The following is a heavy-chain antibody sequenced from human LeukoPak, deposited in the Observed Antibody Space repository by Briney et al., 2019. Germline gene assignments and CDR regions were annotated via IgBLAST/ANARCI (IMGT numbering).Heavy chain of an antibody. Sequence: GESLKISCKGSGYSFPSYWITWVRQMPGKGLEWMGSIDPSDSYTNYSPSFQGHVTISADKSIGTAYLQWSSLMASDTAVYYCARTYYDILTGYSLSDYWGQGTLVTVSS. CDR3: ARTYYDILTGYSLSDY. CDR2: IDPSDSYT. V-gene: IGHV5-10-1*01. D-gene: IGHD3-9*01. J-gene: IGHJ4*02. CDR1: GYSFPSYW.